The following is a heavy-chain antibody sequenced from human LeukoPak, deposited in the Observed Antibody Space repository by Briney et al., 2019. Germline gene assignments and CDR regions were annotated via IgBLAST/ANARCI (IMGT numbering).Heavy chain of an antibody. V-gene: IGHV3-23*01. J-gene: IGHJ4*02. CDR1: GFTFSSYA. D-gene: IGHD4-23*01. CDR2: ISGSGGNT. Sequence: GGSLRLSCAASGFTFSSYAMSWVRQAPGKGLEWVSGISGSGGNTYYADSVKGRFTISRDNSKNTLFLQMNSLRAEDTAVYYCAKLLNHGGNSDYFDYWGQGTQVTVSS. CDR3: AKLLNHGGNSDYFDY.